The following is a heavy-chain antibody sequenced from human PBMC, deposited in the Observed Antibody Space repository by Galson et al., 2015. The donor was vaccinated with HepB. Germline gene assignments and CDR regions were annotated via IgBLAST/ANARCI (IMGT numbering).Heavy chain of an antibody. D-gene: IGHD1-14*01. J-gene: IGHJ3*02. CDR3: ARAARSGAFDI. CDR1: GGSISGNY. CDR2: IYYSGNT. V-gene: IGHV4-59*01. Sequence: ETLSLTCTVSGGSISGNYWSWIRQPPGKGLEWIGYIYYSGNTKYNPSLKSRVTISVDTSKSQFSLKLSSVTAADTAVYYCARAARSGAFDIWGQGTMVTVSS.